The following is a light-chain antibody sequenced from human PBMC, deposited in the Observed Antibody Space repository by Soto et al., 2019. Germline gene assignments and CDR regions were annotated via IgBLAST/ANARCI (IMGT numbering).Light chain of an antibody. J-gene: IGLJ1*01. V-gene: IGLV1-40*01. CDR2: GNS. CDR3: QSYDSSTSYV. CDR1: SSNIGAGYD. Sequence: QSVLTQPPSVSGAPGQRVTISCTGSSSNIGAGYDVHWYQQLPGTAPKLLIYGNSNRPSGVPDRFSGSKSGTSASLAITGLQAEDEADYYCQSYDSSTSYVFGTGTNLTVL.